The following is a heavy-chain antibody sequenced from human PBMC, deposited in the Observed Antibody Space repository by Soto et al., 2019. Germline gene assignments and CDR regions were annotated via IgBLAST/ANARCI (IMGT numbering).Heavy chain of an antibody. CDR2: INAGNGHT. J-gene: IGHJ4*02. D-gene: IGHD3-22*01. Sequence: QVQLVQSGAEVKKPGASVKVSCKASGYTFTSYAMHWVRQAPGQRLEWMGWINAGNGHTKYSQKFQGRVTITRDTSASTAYMELTSLRSEDTAVYYCARSSGFYYVDHWGQGTLVTVSS. CDR3: ARSSGFYYVDH. CDR1: GYTFTSYA. V-gene: IGHV1-3*01.